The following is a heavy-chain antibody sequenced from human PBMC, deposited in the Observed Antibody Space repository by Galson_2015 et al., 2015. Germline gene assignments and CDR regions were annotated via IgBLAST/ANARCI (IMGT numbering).Heavy chain of an antibody. CDR3: ARDILRSSGWSSPSVYFDY. J-gene: IGHJ4*02. CDR2: INAGNGNT. V-gene: IGHV1-3*01. Sequence: SVKVSCKASGYTFTSYAMHWVRQAPGQRLEWMGWINAGNGNTKYSQKFQGRVTITRDTSASTAYMELSSLRSEDTAVYYCARDILRSSGWSSPSVYFDYWGQGTLVTVSS. D-gene: IGHD6-19*01. CDR1: GYTFTSYA.